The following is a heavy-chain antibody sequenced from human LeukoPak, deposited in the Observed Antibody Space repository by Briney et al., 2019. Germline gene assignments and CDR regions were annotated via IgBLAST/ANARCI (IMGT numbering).Heavy chain of an antibody. J-gene: IGHJ6*02. CDR1: GGSISSSNYY. CDR2: IYYSTST. CDR3: ARHQCRSTRCYNFYYYGKDG. D-gene: IGHD2-2*02. Sequence: KSSETLSLTCTVSGGSISSSNYYWGWIRQPPGKGLEWIGSIYYSTSTYYNPSLKSRVTISVDTSKDQFSLKLSSVTAADTAVYYCARHQCRSTRCYNFYYYGKDGWGQGTTVTVSS. V-gene: IGHV4-39*01.